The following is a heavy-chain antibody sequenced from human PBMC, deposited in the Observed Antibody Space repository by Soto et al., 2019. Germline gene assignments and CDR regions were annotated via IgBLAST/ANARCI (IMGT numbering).Heavy chain of an antibody. CDR2: INPNSGDT. CDR3: AREVAGGMDV. Sequence: ASVKVSCKASGYTFTGYFLHWVRQAPVQGLEWMGWINPNSGDTNYPQKFQGWVTMTKDTSIHTAYIEVSRLSSDDTAVYYRAREVAGGMDVWGQGTRVTVSS. J-gene: IGHJ6*02. CDR1: GYTFTGYF. V-gene: IGHV1-2*04.